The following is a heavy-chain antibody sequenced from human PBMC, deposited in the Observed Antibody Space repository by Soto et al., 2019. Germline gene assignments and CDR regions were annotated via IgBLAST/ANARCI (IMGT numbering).Heavy chain of an antibody. CDR2: INVSGALT. CDR1: GFPFDAHG. J-gene: IGHJ1*01. CDR3: VKATQWLETYFED. V-gene: IGHV3-23*01. D-gene: IGHD3-9*01. Sequence: XGSLRLSCSASGFPFDAHGMAWVRQSPGKGLQCVSSINVSGALTYYIESVKGRFTISRDNSEHTLYLQMNNLEPDDKAIYYCVKATQWLETYFEDWGPGTLVTVSS.